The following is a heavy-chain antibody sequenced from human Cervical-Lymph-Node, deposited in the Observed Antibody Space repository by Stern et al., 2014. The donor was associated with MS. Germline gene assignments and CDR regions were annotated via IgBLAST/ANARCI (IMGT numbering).Heavy chain of an antibody. CDR1: GFMFSSYA. D-gene: IGHD3-16*01. J-gene: IGHJ4*02. V-gene: IGHV3-30*18. CDR2: LSYDGSDE. Sequence: VQLVESGGGVVQPGTSLRLSCAASGFMFSSYAMHWVRQAPGKGLEWMAGLSYDGSDESYADSVKGRFIISRDNSRNTLFLQMISLRAEDTAVYYCAKDVGHQDLFDYWGQGTLVTVSA. CDR3: AKDVGHQDLFDY.